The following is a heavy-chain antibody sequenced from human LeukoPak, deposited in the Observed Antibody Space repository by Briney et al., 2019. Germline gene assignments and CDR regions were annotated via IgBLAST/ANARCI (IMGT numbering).Heavy chain of an antibody. Sequence: GASVKVSCKASGYTFTGYYMHWVRQAPGQGLEWMGRINPNSGGTNYAQKFQGRVTMTRDTSISTAYMELSRLRSDDTAVYYCARYQGGSYSAFDYWGQGTLVTVSS. D-gene: IGHD1-26*01. CDR3: ARYQGGSYSAFDY. V-gene: IGHV1-2*06. CDR2: INPNSGGT. CDR1: GYTFTGYY. J-gene: IGHJ4*02.